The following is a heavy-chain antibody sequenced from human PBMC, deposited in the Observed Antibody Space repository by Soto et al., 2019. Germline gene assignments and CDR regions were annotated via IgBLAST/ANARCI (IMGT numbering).Heavy chain of an antibody. CDR2: IRSKAYGGTT. CDR3: TRWRYYYDSSGYLALDY. V-gene: IGHV3-49*03. CDR1: GFTFGDYA. J-gene: IGHJ4*02. Sequence: GGSLRLSCTASGFTFGDYAMSWFRQAPGKGLDWVGFIRSKAYGGTTEYAASVKGRFTISRDDSKSIAYLQMNSLKTEDTAVYYCTRWRYYYDSSGYLALDYWGQGTLVTVSS. D-gene: IGHD3-22*01.